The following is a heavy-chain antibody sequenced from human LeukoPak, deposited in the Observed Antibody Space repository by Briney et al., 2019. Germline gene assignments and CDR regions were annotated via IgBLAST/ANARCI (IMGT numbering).Heavy chain of an antibody. CDR2: IGISSGNT. V-gene: IGHV3-48*01. CDR3: ARDHRYAFDN. J-gene: IGHJ4*01. CDR1: GFNFIDYS. D-gene: IGHD5-12*01. Sequence: GGSLRLFCAASGFNFIDYSMNWVRQAPGKGLEWISYIGISSGNTKYADSVKGRFTISRDKARNSLYLQMNSLRVEDTAVYYCARDHRYAFDNWGHGTLVTVSS.